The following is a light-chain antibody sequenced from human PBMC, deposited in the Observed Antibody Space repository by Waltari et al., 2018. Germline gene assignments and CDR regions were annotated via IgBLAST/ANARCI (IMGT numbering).Light chain of an antibody. J-gene: IGLJ3*02. CDR1: SLRTSY. Sequence: SSELTQGPDVSVALGQTVKITCQGDSLRTSYASWYQVKSGQAPVLVLFGNKTRPSGIPDRIAGYSSGTTSSLTITGAQAEDEADYYCHSRKGSDNQVVFGGGTKLTVL. V-gene: IGLV3-19*01. CDR2: GNK. CDR3: HSRKGSDNQVV.